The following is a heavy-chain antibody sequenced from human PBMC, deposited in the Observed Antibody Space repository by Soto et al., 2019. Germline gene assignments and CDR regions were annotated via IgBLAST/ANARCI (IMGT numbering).Heavy chain of an antibody. D-gene: IGHD4-17*01. J-gene: IGHJ4*02. Sequence: EVQLVESGGGLVQPGRSLRLSCAASGFTFDDYAMHWVRQAPGKGLEWVSGISWNSGSIGYADSVKGRFTISRDNAKNSLYLQMNSLRAEDTALYYCAKVKGDYVGFGLDYLGQGTLVTVSS. CDR3: AKVKGDYVGFGLDY. V-gene: IGHV3-9*01. CDR2: ISWNSGSI. CDR1: GFTFDDYA.